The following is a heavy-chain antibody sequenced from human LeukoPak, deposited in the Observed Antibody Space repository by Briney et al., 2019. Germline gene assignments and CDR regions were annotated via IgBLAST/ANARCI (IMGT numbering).Heavy chain of an antibody. CDR1: GLTFSKYS. D-gene: IGHD2-2*01. Sequence: GGSLRLSCEASGLTFSKYSMTWVRQAPGKGLEWVSAISGSGDSTYYADSVKGRFTTSRDNAKNSLYLQMNSLRAEDTAVCYCAGGYCSSTSCYPGYWGQGTLVTVSS. J-gene: IGHJ4*02. V-gene: IGHV3-21*01. CDR2: ISGSGDST. CDR3: AGGYCSSTSCYPGY.